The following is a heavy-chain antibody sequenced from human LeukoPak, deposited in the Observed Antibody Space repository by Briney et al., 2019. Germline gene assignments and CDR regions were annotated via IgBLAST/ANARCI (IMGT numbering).Heavy chain of an antibody. CDR2: ISSSSSYI. CDR3: ARGYYYDSSGYNSMPFDY. CDR1: GFTFSNYN. J-gene: IGHJ4*02. Sequence: GGSLRLSCAASGFTFSNYNMNWVRQAPGKGLEWVSSISSSSSYIYYADSVKGRFTISRDNAKNTLYLQMNSLRVEDTAVYYCARGYYYDSSGYNSMPFDYWGQGTLVTVSS. D-gene: IGHD3-22*01. V-gene: IGHV3-21*01.